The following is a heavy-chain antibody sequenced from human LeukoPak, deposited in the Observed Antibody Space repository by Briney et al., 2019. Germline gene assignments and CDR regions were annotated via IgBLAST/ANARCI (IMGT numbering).Heavy chain of an antibody. D-gene: IGHD3-10*01. V-gene: IGHV1-2*02. Sequence: ASVKVSCKASGYTFTGYYMHWVRQAPGQGLERMGWINPNSGGTNYAQKFQGRVTMTRDTSISTAYMELSRLRSDDTAVYYCARDLIWFGESNVDYWGQGTLVTVSS. J-gene: IGHJ4*02. CDR2: INPNSGGT. CDR1: GYTFTGYY. CDR3: ARDLIWFGESNVDY.